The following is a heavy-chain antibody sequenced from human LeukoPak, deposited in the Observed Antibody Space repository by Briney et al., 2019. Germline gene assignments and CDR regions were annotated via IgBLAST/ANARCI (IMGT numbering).Heavy chain of an antibody. CDR3: AKDGWPMTTVTFKYFQH. CDR2: ISWNSGSI. V-gene: IGHV3-9*01. CDR1: GFTFDDYA. J-gene: IGHJ1*01. Sequence: PGGSLRLSCAASGFTFDDYAMHWVRQAPGKGLEWVSGISWNSGSIGYADSVKGRFTISRDNAKNSLYLQMNSLRAEDTALYYCAKDGWPMTTVTFKYFQHWGQGTLVTVSS. D-gene: IGHD4-17*01.